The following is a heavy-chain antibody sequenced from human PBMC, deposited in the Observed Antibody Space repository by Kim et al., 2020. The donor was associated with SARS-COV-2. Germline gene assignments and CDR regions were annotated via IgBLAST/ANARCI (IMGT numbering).Heavy chain of an antibody. J-gene: IGHJ4*01. CDR2: ISYDGTNK. D-gene: IGHD6-19*01. V-gene: IGHV3-30*04. CDR3: ARGVVVRGWSYDFDY. Sequence: GGSLRLSCAASGFTFSSYAMHWVRQAPGKGLEWVAIISYDGTNKYYADSVKGRFTISRDNSKNTLFLQMNSLRAEDTAVYYCARGVVVRGWSYDFDYWG. CDR1: GFTFSSYA.